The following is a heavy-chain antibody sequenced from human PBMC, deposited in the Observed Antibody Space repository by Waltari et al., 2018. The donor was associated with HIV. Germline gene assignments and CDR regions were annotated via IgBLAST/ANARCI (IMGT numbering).Heavy chain of an antibody. Sequence: EVQLVESGGGPVKPGGSLRLSCRASGFTLKRYRLNWVRQAPGKGLEWISSISSSGTFTHYADSVKGRFTISRDNANKSVYLQMNSLRAEDTAVYYCARDSRDNSWSLNFFDPWGQGTLVTVSS. CDR2: ISSSGTFT. J-gene: IGHJ5*02. D-gene: IGHD6-13*01. CDR1: GFTLKRYR. CDR3: ARDSRDNSWSLNFFDP. V-gene: IGHV3-21*01.